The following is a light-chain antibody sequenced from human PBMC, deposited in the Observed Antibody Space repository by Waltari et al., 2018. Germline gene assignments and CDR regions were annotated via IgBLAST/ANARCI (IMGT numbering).Light chain of an antibody. V-gene: IGKV3-15*01. Sequence: EIVMTQSPGTLSVSPGERATLTCRASQRIVTTLAWYQQKPGQAPRLLIYAGSARASDIPARFSGSGSGTEFTLTISSLQSEDFGIYYCQHYNNWPPAFGQGTKVEIK. J-gene: IGKJ1*01. CDR1: QRIVTT. CDR2: AGS. CDR3: QHYNNWPPA.